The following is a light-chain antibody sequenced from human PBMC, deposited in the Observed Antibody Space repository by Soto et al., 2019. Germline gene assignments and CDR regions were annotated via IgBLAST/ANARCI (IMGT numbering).Light chain of an antibody. CDR3: GTWDDSLNAWV. Sequence: QLVLTQPPSASGTPGQRVTISCSGSFSNIGSNAVSWYQQFPGTAPKLLIYTDNQRPSGVPERFSGSKSGTSASLAISGLQSEHEANYYCGTWDDSLNAWVFGGGTQLTVL. J-gene: IGLJ3*02. CDR1: FSNIGSNA. CDR2: TDN. V-gene: IGLV1-44*01.